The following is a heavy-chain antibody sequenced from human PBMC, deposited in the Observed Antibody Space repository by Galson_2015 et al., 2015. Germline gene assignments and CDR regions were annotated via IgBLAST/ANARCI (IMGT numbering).Heavy chain of an antibody. V-gene: IGHV5-51*01. CDR3: ARRTVTTEYFDF. D-gene: IGHD4-11*01. J-gene: IGHJ4*02. CDR1: GYTFTKYW. CDR2: IYPGDSIT. Sequence: QSGAEVKKPGESLKISCPGSGYTFTKYWIAWVRQVPGKGLEWMGIIYPGDSITRYSPSFQGQVTISADKSMSTAYLQWSSLKASDTAMYYCARRTVTTEYFDFWGQGTLVTAAS.